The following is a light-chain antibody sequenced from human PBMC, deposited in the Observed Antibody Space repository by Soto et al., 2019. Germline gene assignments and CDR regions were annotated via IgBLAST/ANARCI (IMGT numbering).Light chain of an antibody. J-gene: IGKJ1*01. CDR3: QQTYSSLRT. V-gene: IGKV1-39*01. Sequence: DIQMTQSPSSLSASVGDRVTITCRASQTINSHLSWYQQKPGKAPKLLIYVASSLQSGVPSRFSGTVSRTDFTLTISSLQPEDFATYYCQQTYSSLRTFGQGTKVEIK. CDR2: VAS. CDR1: QTINSH.